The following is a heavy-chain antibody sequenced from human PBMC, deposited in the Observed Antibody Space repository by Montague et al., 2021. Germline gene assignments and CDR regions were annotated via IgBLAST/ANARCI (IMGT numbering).Heavy chain of an antibody. CDR2: IKQDGTLA. CDR1: GFTFTDYW. J-gene: IGHJ3*02. Sequence: SLRLSCPASGFTFTDYWMTWIRQAPGKGLEWVANIKQDGTLANYVVSVKGRFTISRDNAKNSLYLQMNSLRAEDTALYYCARDTSGVFDIWGQGTMVTVSS. CDR3: ARDTSGVFDI. V-gene: IGHV3-7*05. D-gene: IGHD2-2*01.